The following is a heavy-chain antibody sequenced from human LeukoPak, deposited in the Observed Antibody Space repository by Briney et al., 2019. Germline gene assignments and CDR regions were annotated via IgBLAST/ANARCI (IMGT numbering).Heavy chain of an antibody. J-gene: IGHJ6*03. D-gene: IGHD2-21*02. CDR3: ARVVTAWSMDV. CDR2: IKQDGSEK. V-gene: IGHV3-7*01. CDR1: GFAFSSYW. Sequence: GGSLRLSCAASGFAFSSYWMSWFRQAPGKGLEWVANIKQDGSEKFYADSVKGRFTVSRDNAENSLFLQMNSLRAEDTALYYCARVVTAWSMDVWGKGTTVTVSS.